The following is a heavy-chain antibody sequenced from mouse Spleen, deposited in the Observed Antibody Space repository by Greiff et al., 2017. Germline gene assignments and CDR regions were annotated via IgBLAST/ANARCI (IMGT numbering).Heavy chain of an antibody. CDR2: ISSGGSYT. J-gene: IGHJ2*01. V-gene: IGHV5-9-3*01. Sequence: EVQLVESGGGLVKPGGSLKLSCAASGFTFSSYAMSWVRQTPGKRLEWVATISSGGSYTYYPDSVKGRFTISRDNAKNTLYLQMISLRSEDTAMYYCARQNYDGYYGYWGQGTTLTVSS. CDR1: GFTFSSYA. D-gene: IGHD2-3*01. CDR3: ARQNYDGYYGY.